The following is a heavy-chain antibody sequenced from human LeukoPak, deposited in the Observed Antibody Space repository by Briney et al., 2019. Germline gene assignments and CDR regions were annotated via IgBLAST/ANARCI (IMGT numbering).Heavy chain of an antibody. D-gene: IGHD3-22*01. V-gene: IGHV3-30-3*01. CDR1: GFTFSSYA. Sequence: GGSLRLSCAASGFTFSSYAMHWVRQAPGKGLEWVAVISYDGSNKYYADSVKGRFTISRDNAKNSLYLQMNSLRAEDTALYYCAKAAQYDPILTISSGYYYVNAFDIWGQGTMVTVSS. CDR3: AKAAQYDPILTISSGYYYVNAFDI. CDR2: ISYDGSNK. J-gene: IGHJ3*02.